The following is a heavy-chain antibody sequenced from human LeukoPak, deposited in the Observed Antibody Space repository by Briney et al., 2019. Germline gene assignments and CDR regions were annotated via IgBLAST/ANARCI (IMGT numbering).Heavy chain of an antibody. Sequence: KPSETLSLTCTVSGGSISSSSYYWGWIRQPPGKGLEWIGSIHYSGSTYYNPSLKSRVTISVDTSKNQFSLKLSSVTAADTAVYYCARGTAGAGYYMDVWGKGTTVTVSS. D-gene: IGHD6-13*01. J-gene: IGHJ6*03. CDR3: ARGTAGAGYYMDV. CDR1: GGSISSSSYY. V-gene: IGHV4-39*01. CDR2: IHYSGST.